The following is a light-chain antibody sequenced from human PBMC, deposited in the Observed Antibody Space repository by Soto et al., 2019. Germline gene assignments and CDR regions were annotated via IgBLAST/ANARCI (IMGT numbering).Light chain of an antibody. CDR2: GAS. CDR3: QQYGSAPWT. V-gene: IGKV3-20*01. Sequence: EIVLTQSPGTLSLSPGERATLSCRASQSVSSSYLAWYQQKPGQAPRLLIYGASSRATGIPDRFSGSGSGTDFTLTMSRLEPEDFAVYYCQQYGSAPWTFRQGTKV. J-gene: IGKJ1*01. CDR1: QSVSSSY.